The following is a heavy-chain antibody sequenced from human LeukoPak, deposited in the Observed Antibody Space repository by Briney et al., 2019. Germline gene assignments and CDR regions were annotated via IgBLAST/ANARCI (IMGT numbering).Heavy chain of an antibody. CDR1: GFSRSTSGMR. Sequence: SGPALVKPTQPLTLTFTLSGFSRSTSGMRVSWILQPPVQALEWLARIDWDDDKFYSTSLKTRLTISKDTSKNQVVLTMTNMDPVDTATYYCARLYSGYDIDYWGQGTLVTVSS. CDR2: IDWDDDK. D-gene: IGHD5-12*01. J-gene: IGHJ4*02. V-gene: IGHV2-70*04. CDR3: ARLYSGYDIDY.